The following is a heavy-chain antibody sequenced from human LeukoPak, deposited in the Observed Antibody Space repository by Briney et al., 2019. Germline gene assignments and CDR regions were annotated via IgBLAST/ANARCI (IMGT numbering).Heavy chain of an antibody. CDR1: GGTFSSYT. CDR2: IIPILGIA. D-gene: IGHD5-18*01. V-gene: IGHV1-69*02. Sequence: GASVRVSCKASGGTFSSYTISCVPQAPGQGLEWMGRIIPILGIANYAQKFQGRVTITADKSTSTAYMELSSLRSEDTAVYYCLIQLWPLDVWGQGTTVTVSS. J-gene: IGHJ6*02. CDR3: LIQLWPLDV.